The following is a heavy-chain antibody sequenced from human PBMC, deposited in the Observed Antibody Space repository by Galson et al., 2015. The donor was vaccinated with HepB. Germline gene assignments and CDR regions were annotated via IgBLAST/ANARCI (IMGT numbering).Heavy chain of an antibody. CDR2: ISSRATYI. Sequence: SLRLSCAASGFSFFSFSTYTMSWVRQAPGKGLEWVSSISSRATYIYYADSVKGRFSISRDDAKNSLYLQMNSLRAEDTAVYYCARVFRRNDYWGQGTLVTVSS. CDR1: GFSFFSFSTYT. J-gene: IGHJ4*02. CDR3: ARVFRRNDY. D-gene: IGHD2/OR15-2a*01. V-gene: IGHV3-21*01.